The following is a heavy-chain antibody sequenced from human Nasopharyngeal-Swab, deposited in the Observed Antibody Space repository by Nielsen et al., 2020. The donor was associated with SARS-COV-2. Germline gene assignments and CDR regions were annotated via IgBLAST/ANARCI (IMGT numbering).Heavy chain of an antibody. CDR3: EKGEGGSYIGYFDY. CDR1: GFTFISYD. J-gene: IGHJ4*02. Sequence: VQTLRLSCAASGFTFISYDMSWGRKATGKGLEWVSAIRSSGGSTYSAASVKGRFSIPRDNFKNTLYLQMNSLRAEDTAVYYFEKGEGGSYIGYFDYWGQGTLVTVSS. CDR2: IRSSGGST. V-gene: IGHV3-23*01. D-gene: IGHD1-26*01.